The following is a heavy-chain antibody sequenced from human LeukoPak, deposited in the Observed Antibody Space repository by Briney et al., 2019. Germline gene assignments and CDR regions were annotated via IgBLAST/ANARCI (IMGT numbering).Heavy chain of an antibody. J-gene: IGHJ3*02. CDR3: ARLSVLGAFDI. CDR2: INPSGGTT. V-gene: IGHV1-46*01. CDR1: GYTFTSYS. Sequence: ASVKVSCKSSGYTFTSYSMHWVRQAPGQGLEWMGVINPSGGTTRYAQKFQGRVTVTRDTSTSTVYLELRSLRSEDTAVYYCARLSVLGAFDIWGQGTMVTVSS. D-gene: IGHD7-27*01.